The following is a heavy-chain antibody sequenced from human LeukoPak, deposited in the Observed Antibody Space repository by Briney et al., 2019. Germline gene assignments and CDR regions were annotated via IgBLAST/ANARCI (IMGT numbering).Heavy chain of an antibody. D-gene: IGHD4-11*01. CDR3: ATVTKVDFNY. V-gene: IGHV3-30*09. CDR1: GFTFTSYT. CDR2: VSVEGIGR. J-gene: IGHJ4*02. Sequence: TGGSLRLSCAASGFTFTSYTFYWVRQAPGKGLEWVASVSVEGIGRYFPGSVEGRFAISRDDSKKSVFLQMSNLRPEDTAVYFCATVTKVDFNYWGQGTLVTVSS.